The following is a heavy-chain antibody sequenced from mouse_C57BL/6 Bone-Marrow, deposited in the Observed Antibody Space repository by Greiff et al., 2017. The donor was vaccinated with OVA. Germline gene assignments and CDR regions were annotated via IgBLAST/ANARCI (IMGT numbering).Heavy chain of an antibody. CDR3: TSVYYSNYVLYAMDY. J-gene: IGHJ4*01. D-gene: IGHD2-5*01. Sequence: EVNVVESGEGLVKPGGSLKLSCAASGFTFSSYAMSWVRQTPEKRLEWVAYISSGGDYIYYADTVKGRFTISRDNARNTLYLQMSSLKSEDTAMYYCTSVYYSNYVLYAMDYWGQGTSVTVSS. V-gene: IGHV5-9-1*02. CDR1: GFTFSSYA. CDR2: ISSGGDYI.